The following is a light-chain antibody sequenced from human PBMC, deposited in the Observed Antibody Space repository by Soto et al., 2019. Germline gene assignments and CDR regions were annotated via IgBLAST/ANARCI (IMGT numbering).Light chain of an antibody. V-gene: IGKV3-20*01. CDR1: QSVSSSY. Sequence: EIVLTQSPGTLSLXPGERXXXSCRASQSVSSSYLAWYQQKPGQAPRLLIYGASSRATGIPDRFSGSGSGTDFTLTISRLEPEDFAVYYCQQYGSSPLSFGGGTKVEIK. J-gene: IGKJ4*01. CDR3: QQYGSSPLS. CDR2: GAS.